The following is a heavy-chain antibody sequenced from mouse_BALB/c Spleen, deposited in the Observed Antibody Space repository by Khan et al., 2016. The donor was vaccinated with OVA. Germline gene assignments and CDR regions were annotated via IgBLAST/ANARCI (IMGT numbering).Heavy chain of an antibody. CDR1: GFSLTGYG. Sequence: QVQLKESGPGLVAPSQSLSITCTVSGFSLTGYGINWVRQPPGKGLEWLGMIWGDGSTDYNSALKSRLSISKDNSKSHVFLKMNSLQTDDTARYYCARGPYYGNYFAMDYWGQGTSVTVSS. J-gene: IGHJ4*01. CDR2: IWGDGST. CDR3: ARGPYYGNYFAMDY. V-gene: IGHV2-6-7*01. D-gene: IGHD2-10*01.